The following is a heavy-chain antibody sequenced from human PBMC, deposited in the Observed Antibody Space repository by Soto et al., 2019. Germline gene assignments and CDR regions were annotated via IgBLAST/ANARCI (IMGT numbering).Heavy chain of an antibody. J-gene: IGHJ6*02. V-gene: IGHV1-69*13. CDR1: GGTFSSYA. D-gene: IGHD2-2*01. Sequence: GASVTVSCKASGGTFSSYAISWVRQAPGQGLEWMGGIIPIFGTANYAQKFQGRVTITADESTSTAYMELSSLRSEDTAVYYCARYCISTSCNTPRYYYGMDVWGQGTTVTVSS. CDR3: ARYCISTSCNTPRYYYGMDV. CDR2: IIPIFGTA.